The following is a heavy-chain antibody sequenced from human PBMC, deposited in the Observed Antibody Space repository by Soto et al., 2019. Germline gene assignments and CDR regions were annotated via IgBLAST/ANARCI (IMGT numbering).Heavy chain of an antibody. V-gene: IGHV3-74*01. CDR3: AKEQLERHFGFDY. CDR1: GFTFSSYW. CDR2: INSDGSST. Sequence: PGGSLRLSCAASGFTFSSYWMHWVRQAPGKGLVWVSRINSDGSSTSYADSVKGRFTISRDNAKNTLYLEMTSLRAEDTAVYYCAKEQLERHFGFDYWGRGALVTVSS. D-gene: IGHD1-1*01. J-gene: IGHJ4*02.